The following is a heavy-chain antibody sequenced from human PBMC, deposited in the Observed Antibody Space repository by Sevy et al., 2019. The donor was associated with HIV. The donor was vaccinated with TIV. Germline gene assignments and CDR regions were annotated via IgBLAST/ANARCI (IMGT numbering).Heavy chain of an antibody. D-gene: IGHD1-26*01. CDR2: IYTSGST. CDR1: GGSISSYY. J-gene: IGHJ4*02. CDR3: ASISGSYGQVDY. Sequence: SETLSITCTVSGGSISSYYWSWIRQPAGKGLEWIGRIYTSGSTNYNPSLKSRVTMSVDTSKNQFSLKLSSVTAADTAVYYCASISGSYGQVDYWGQGTLVTVSS. V-gene: IGHV4-4*07.